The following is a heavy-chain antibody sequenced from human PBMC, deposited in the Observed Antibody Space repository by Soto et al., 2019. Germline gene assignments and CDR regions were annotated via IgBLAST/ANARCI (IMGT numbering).Heavy chain of an antibody. Sequence: VGYLRLSCEASGFTFSRVSMNWVRQVPVKGLEWVASISSGSSDTWYADSVKGRFIISRDNAQNSLFLQMNTLRPEDTAMYYCARVAYWGPGTQVTAS. CDR3: ARVAY. J-gene: IGHJ4*02. CDR2: ISSGSSDT. V-gene: IGHV3-21*01. CDR1: GFTFSRVS.